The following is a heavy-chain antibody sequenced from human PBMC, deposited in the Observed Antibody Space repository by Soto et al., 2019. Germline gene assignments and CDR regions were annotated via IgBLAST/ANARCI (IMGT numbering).Heavy chain of an antibody. CDR2: ISAYNGNT. V-gene: IGHV1-18*01. CDR3: ARGPGFVLVPAAMENWFDP. CDR1: GYTFTSYG. Sequence: QVQLVQSGAEVKKPGASVKVSCKASGYTFTSYGISWVRQAPGQGLEWMGWISAYNGNTNYAQKLQGRVTMTTDTXXSXAXXELRRLGSDHTAVYYCARGPGFVLVPAAMENWFDPWGQGTLVTVSS. J-gene: IGHJ5*02. D-gene: IGHD2-2*01.